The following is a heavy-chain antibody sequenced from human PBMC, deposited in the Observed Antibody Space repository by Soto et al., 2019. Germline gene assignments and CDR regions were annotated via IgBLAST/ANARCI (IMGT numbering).Heavy chain of an antibody. J-gene: IGHJ3*02. CDR2: ISYDGSNE. Sequence: QVQLVESGGGVVQPGRSLRVSCAAPGFTFRSYAMHWVRQAPDKGLEWVAVISYDGSNEYYADSVKGRFTISRDNSKNTLYLQMNSLRAEDTAAYYCARDHFALDTWGQGTMVTVSS. V-gene: IGHV3-30-3*01. CDR3: ARDHFALDT. CDR1: GFTFRSYA.